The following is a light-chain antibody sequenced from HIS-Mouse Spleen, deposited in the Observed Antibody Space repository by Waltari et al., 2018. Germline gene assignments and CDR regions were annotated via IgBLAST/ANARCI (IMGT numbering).Light chain of an antibody. CDR1: SPNTGRTY. CDR3: AAWDDSLSGHVV. J-gene: IGLJ2*01. V-gene: IGLV1-47*01. Sequence: QSVLTQPPSASGTPGPRVTISCSGSSPNTGRTYVSWYQQLPRTPPKLLIYRNNQRPSGVPDRFSGSKSGTSASLAISGLRSEDEADYYCAAWDDSLSGHVVFGGGTKLTVL. CDR2: RNN.